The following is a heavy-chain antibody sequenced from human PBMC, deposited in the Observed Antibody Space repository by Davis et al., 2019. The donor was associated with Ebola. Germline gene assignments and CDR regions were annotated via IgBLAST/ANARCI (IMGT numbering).Heavy chain of an antibody. CDR3: ARMRSMRYGMDV. V-gene: IGHV4-59*01. CDR1: GGPISSYY. CDR2: IYYSGST. J-gene: IGHJ6*04. Sequence: MPSETLSLTCTVSGGPISSYYWSWIRQPPGKGLEWIGYIYYSGSTNYNPSLKSRVTISVDTSKNQFSLKLSSVTAADTAVYYCARMRSMRYGMDVWGKGTTVTVSS.